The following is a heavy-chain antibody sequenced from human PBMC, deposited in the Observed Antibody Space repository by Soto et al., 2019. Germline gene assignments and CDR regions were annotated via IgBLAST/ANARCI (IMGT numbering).Heavy chain of an antibody. V-gene: IGHV1-8*01. CDR3: ARGGAAAGSNYYYYGMDV. D-gene: IGHD6-13*01. CDR1: GYTFTSYD. CDR2: MNPNSVNT. Sequence: QVQLVQSGAEVKKPGASVKVSCKASGYTFTSYDINWVRQATGQGLEWMGWMNPNSVNTGYAQKFQGRVTMTRNTSISTAYMELSSLRSEDTALYYCARGGAAAGSNYYYYGMDVWGQGTTVTVSS. J-gene: IGHJ6*02.